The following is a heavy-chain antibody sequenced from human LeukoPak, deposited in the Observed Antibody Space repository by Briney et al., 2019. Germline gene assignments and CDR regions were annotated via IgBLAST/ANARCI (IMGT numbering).Heavy chain of an antibody. CDR3: ARWLCSGGSCNFDY. CDR2: ISSSSSYI. J-gene: IGHJ4*02. Sequence: GGSLRLSCAASGFTFSSYSMNWVRLAPGKGLEWVSSISSSSSYIYYADSVKGRFTISRDNAKNSLYLQMNSLRAEDTAVYYCARWLCSGGSCNFDYWGQGTLVTVSS. V-gene: IGHV3-21*01. CDR1: GFTFSSYS. D-gene: IGHD2-15*01.